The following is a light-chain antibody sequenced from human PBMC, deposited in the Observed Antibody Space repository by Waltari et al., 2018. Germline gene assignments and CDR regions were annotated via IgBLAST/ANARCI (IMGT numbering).Light chain of an antibody. CDR1: KLGAKY. CDR3: QAWDSNTGV. V-gene: IGLV3-1*01. CDR2: QDS. Sequence: SYVLTHPPSVSVSPGQTASITCCGDKLGAKYACWYQQKPVQSPVMVIYQDSKRPAGILERFSGSNSGNTATLTISGTQAMDEADYYCQAWDSNTGVFGTGTKVTVL. J-gene: IGLJ1*01.